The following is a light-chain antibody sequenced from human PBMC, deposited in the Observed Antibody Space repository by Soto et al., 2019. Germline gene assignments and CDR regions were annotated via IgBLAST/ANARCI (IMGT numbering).Light chain of an antibody. V-gene: IGKV1-39*01. CDR2: TAT. CDR3: QQSYRAPPLT. CDR1: QTIRSY. J-gene: IGKJ1*01. Sequence: DIQMTQSPSSLSASVGDTITITCRASQTIRSYLNWYQQKPGKTQQLLIYTATSLQSEVPSRFSGSGSETDFTLTMSSLETEDLATYCCQQSYRAPPLTFGTGTKVEMK.